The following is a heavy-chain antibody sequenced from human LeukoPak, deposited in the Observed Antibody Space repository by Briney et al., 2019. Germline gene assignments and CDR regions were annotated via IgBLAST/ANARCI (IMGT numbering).Heavy chain of an antibody. CDR3: ARTAQLWLTSWHRYPFDY. J-gene: IGHJ4*02. CDR1: GGTFSSYA. Sequence: SVKVSCKASGGTFSSYAFSWVRQAPGQGLEWMGGIILIFGTANYAQKFRGRVTITADESTSTAYMELSSLRSEDTAVYYCARTAQLWLTSWHRYPFDYWGQGTLVTVSS. CDR2: IILIFGTA. V-gene: IGHV1-69*13. D-gene: IGHD5-18*01.